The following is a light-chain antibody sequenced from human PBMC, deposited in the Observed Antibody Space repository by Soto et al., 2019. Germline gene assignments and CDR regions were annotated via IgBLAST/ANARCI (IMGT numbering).Light chain of an antibody. CDR2: DAS. J-gene: IGKJ4*01. CDR3: QHRYNWPPLA. V-gene: IGKV3-11*01. Sequence: EIVLTQSPATLSLSPGERATLSCRASQNIGSNFLAWYQHKPGRAPRLLIYDASSRATGIPVRFSGSGSGTDFTLTINSLEPDDFAVYYCQHRYNWPPLAFGGGTKVEMK. CDR1: QNIGSN.